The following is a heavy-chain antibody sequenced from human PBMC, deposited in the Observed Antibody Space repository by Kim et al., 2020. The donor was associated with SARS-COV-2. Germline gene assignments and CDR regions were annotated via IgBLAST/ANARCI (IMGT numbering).Heavy chain of an antibody. Sequence: GGSLRLSCEASGFTFSAYWMAWVRQAPGKGLEWVASIKQGGREKYYVDSVKGRFTISRDDAKNSLYLQMISLRAEDTAVYYCARDTSNGIAVGWGQGTLVTVSS. CDR3: ARDTSNGIAVG. V-gene: IGHV3-7*01. D-gene: IGHD6-19*01. CDR1: GFTFSAYW. CDR2: IKQGGREK. J-gene: IGHJ4*02.